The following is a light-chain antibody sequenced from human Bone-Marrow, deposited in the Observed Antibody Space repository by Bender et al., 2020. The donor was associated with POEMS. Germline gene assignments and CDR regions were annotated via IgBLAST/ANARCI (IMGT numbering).Light chain of an antibody. J-gene: IGLJ3*02. CDR1: SSDVGSYDR. CDR3: NSYTTSNTVV. CDR2: EVS. V-gene: IGLV2-18*02. Sequence: QSALTQPPSVSGSPGQSVTISCTGTSSDVGSYDRVSWYQQPPGTAPRLLIFEVSHRPPGVSYRFSGSKSGITASLTISGLRPEDEADYYCNSYTTSNTVVFGGGTKLTVL.